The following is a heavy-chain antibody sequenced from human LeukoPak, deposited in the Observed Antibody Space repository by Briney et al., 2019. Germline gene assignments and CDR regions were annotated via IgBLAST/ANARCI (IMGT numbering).Heavy chain of an antibody. Sequence: GGSLRLSCAASGFSFSSNGMHWVRQAPGKGLEWVAVIWYDGSNKYYVDSVKGRFTISRDNAKKSLYLQMNSLRAEDTAVYFCARDMIILQSWGQGTLVTVSS. J-gene: IGHJ5*02. D-gene: IGHD3-16*01. CDR3: ARDMIILQS. V-gene: IGHV3-33*01. CDR1: GFSFSSNG. CDR2: IWYDGSNK.